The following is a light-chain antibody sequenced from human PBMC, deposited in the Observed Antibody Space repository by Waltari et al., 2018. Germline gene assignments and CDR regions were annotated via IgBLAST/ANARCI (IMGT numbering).Light chain of an antibody. CDR2: DAS. V-gene: IGKV3-11*01. J-gene: IGKJ5*01. CDR1: QSVSSY. CDR3: QQRSNWPPT. Sequence: EIVLTQSPGTLSLSPGERATLSCRASQSVSSYLGWYQQTPGQAPRLLIYDASDRATGIPARFSGSGSGTDFTLTISSLEPEDLAVYYCQQRSNWPPTFGQGTRLEIK.